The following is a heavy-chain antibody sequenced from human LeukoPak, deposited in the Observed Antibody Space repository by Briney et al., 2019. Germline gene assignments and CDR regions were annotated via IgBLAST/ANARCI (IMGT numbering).Heavy chain of an antibody. CDR3: ATDYDSGGFYSHFDN. J-gene: IGHJ4*02. D-gene: IGHD3-22*01. V-gene: IGHV3-23*01. CDR1: GFTFTNYT. CDR2: ISESGDTT. Sequence: GGSLRLSCAASGFTFTNYTMSWVRQAPGKGLEWVSVISESGDTTHYADSVRGRFSSSRDNSKNALYLQMISLRAEDTAVYYCATDYDSGGFYSHFDNWGQGTLVTVSS.